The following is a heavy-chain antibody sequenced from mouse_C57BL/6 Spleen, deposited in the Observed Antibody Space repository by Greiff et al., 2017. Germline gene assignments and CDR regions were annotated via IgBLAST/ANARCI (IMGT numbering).Heavy chain of an antibody. Sequence: EVHLVESGGGLVKPGGSLKLSCAASGFTFSDYGMHWVRQAPEKGLEWVAYISSGSSTIYYADTVKGRFTISRDNAKNTLFLQMTSLRSEDTAMYYCARLITTVGYYFDYWGQGTTLTVSS. CDR2: ISSGSSTI. CDR1: GFTFSDYG. J-gene: IGHJ2*01. V-gene: IGHV5-17*01. CDR3: ARLITTVGYYFDY. D-gene: IGHD1-1*01.